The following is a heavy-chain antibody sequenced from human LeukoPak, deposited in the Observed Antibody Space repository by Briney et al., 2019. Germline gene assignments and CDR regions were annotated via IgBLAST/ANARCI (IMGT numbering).Heavy chain of an antibody. V-gene: IGHV1-18*01. Sequence: ASVKVSCKASGYTFTSYGISWVRQAPGQGLEWMGWISAYNGNTNYAQKLQGRVTMTTDTSTSTAYMELRSPRSDDTAVYYCARVSWFGEWYDYWGQGTLVTVSS. CDR1: GYTFTSYG. D-gene: IGHD3-10*01. CDR3: ARVSWFGEWYDY. J-gene: IGHJ4*02. CDR2: ISAYNGNT.